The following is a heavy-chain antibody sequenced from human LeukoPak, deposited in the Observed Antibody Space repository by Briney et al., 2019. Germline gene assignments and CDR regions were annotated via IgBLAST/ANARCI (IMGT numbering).Heavy chain of an antibody. V-gene: IGHV3-73*01. CDR1: GFAFSDSD. CDR3: TRRAWGSGWGAFDI. Sequence: GGSLRLSCAASGFAFSDSDMYWGRQAPGKGLEGVGRIRSKANNYATAYAVSVKGRFTISRDDSKNTAHLQMNRLKTEDTAVYYCTRRAWGSGWGAFDIWGQGTMVTVPS. J-gene: IGHJ3*02. CDR2: IRSKANNYAT. D-gene: IGHD6-19*01.